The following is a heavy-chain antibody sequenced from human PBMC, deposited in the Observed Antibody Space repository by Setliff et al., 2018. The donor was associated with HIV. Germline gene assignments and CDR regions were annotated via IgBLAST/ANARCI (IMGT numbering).Heavy chain of an antibody. CDR3: ARTYGSASKLDY. J-gene: IGHJ4*02. CDR1: GGSISPYYW. Sequence: TLSLTCTASGGSISPYYWSWIRQPPGKALEWLALIYWDDDKRYSPSLKSRLTITKDTSKNQVVLTMTNMGPLDTATYFCARTYGSASKLDYWGPGTLVTVSS. D-gene: IGHD3-10*01. CDR2: IYWDDDK. V-gene: IGHV2-5*08.